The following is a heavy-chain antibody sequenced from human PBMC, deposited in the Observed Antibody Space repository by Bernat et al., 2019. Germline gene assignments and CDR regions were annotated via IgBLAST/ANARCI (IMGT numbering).Heavy chain of an antibody. D-gene: IGHD6-6*01. CDR2: ISWNSGSI. CDR3: VKGYQRYSSSGWG. CDR1: GFSFDDHA. J-gene: IGHJ4*02. V-gene: IGHV3-9*01. Sequence: EVQLVESGGGLVQPGRSLRLSCAASGFSFDDHAMHWVRQAPGKGLEWVSSISWNSGSIGYADSVKGRFTISRDNAKNSLYLQMNSLRAEDTALYYCVKGYQRYSSSGWGWGQGALVTVSS.